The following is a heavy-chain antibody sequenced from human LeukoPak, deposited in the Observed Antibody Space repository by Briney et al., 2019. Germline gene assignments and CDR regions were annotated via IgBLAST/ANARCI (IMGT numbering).Heavy chain of an antibody. CDR1: GFTFSSYG. CDR2: ISYDGSNK. D-gene: IGHD6-6*01. J-gene: IGHJ4*02. CDR3: AKTSAARSYFDY. V-gene: IGHV3-30*18. Sequence: GGSLRLSCAASGFTFSSYGMHWVRQAPGKGLEWVAAISYDGSNKYYADSVKGRFTISRDNSKNTLYLQMNSLRAEDTAVYYCAKTSAARSYFDYWGQGTLVTVSS.